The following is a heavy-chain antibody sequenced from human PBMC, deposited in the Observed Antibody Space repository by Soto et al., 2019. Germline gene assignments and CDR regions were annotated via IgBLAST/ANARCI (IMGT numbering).Heavy chain of an antibody. J-gene: IGHJ4*02. Sequence: QVQLVESGGGVVQPGRSLRLSCAASGFIFNEYGMHWVRQAPGKGLEWVAVIGYDGSNKYYADSVKGRFTFSRDNSKNAMSLQMTSLRVEDTAVYYCARWGCSGSNCNLNQRSFDLWGQGTLVTVSS. CDR1: GFIFNEYG. CDR3: ARWGCSGSNCNLNQRSFDL. CDR2: IGYDGSNK. D-gene: IGHD2-15*01. V-gene: IGHV3-33*03.